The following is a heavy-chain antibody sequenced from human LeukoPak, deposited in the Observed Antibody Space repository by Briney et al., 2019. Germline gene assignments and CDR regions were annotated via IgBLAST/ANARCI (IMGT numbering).Heavy chain of an antibody. CDR1: GFTVSSNS. V-gene: IGHV3-53*01. J-gene: IGHJ3*02. CDR2: IYSGGST. D-gene: IGHD4-17*01. CDR3: ARNYGDYNDAFDI. Sequence: GGSLRLSCTVSGFTVSSNSMSWVRQAPGKGLEWVSVIYSGGSTYYTDSVKGRFTISRDNAKNSLYLQMNSLRAEDTAVYYCARNYGDYNDAFDIWGQGTMVTVSS.